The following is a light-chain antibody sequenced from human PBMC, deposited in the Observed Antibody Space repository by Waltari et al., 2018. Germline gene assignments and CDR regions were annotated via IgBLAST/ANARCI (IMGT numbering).Light chain of an antibody. J-gene: IGLJ2*01. CDR3: QVWDGDSDQRV. CDR2: YDS. Sequence: SYVLTQPPSVSVAPGKTARITCGGDNIGGKTVHWYQQKAGQTPVLGIYYDSDRPSGIPERLSGSNSGNTATLTSSRVEAWDEADYYCQVWDGDSDQRVFGGGTKLTVL. V-gene: IGLV3-21*04. CDR1: NIGGKT.